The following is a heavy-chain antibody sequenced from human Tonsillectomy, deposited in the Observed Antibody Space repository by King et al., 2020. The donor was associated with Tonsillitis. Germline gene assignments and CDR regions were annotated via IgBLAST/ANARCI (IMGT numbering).Heavy chain of an antibody. CDR3: ARTMFNYSSSSVRRYNYYGMDV. Sequence: VQLVQSGAEVRKPGASVKVSCKASGYTFNSYDINWVRQAAGQGLEWMGWMNPNSANTGYAQKFQGRVSLSRNTSIRTAYMELSSLRSEDTAVYYCARTMFNYSSSSVRRYNYYGMDVWGQGTTVTVSS. CDR1: GYTFNSYD. J-gene: IGHJ6*02. CDR2: MNPNSANT. V-gene: IGHV1-8*01. D-gene: IGHD6-6*01.